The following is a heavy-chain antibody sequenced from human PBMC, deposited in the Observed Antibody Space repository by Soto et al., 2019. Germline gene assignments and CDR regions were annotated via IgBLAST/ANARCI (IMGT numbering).Heavy chain of an antibody. CDR3: TTAGPMIVVGVDY. Sequence: EVQLVESGGGLVKPGGSLRLPCPASGFTFSNAWMTWVRQAPGKGLEWVGRIKRKTDGGTTDYAAPVKGRFTISRDDSKNTLYLQMNSLKTEDTAVYYCTTAGPMIVVGVDYWGQGTLVTVSS. J-gene: IGHJ4*02. CDR2: IKRKTDGGTT. V-gene: IGHV3-15*07. CDR1: GFTFSNAW. D-gene: IGHD3-22*01.